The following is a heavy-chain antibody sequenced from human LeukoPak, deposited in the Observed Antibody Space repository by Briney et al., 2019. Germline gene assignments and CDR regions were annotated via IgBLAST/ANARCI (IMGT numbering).Heavy chain of an antibody. J-gene: IGHJ1*01. CDR1: GFTFNSYP. CDR3: AKDPSGSYALFQH. V-gene: IGHV3-21*01. Sequence: PGGSLRLSCAASGFTFNSYPMNWLRQAPGRGLEWVSFISTSSSYIYYGDSVKGRFTISRDNSKNTLYLQMNSLRAEDTAVYYCAKDPSGSYALFQHWGQGTLVTVSS. D-gene: IGHD1-26*01. CDR2: ISTSSSYI.